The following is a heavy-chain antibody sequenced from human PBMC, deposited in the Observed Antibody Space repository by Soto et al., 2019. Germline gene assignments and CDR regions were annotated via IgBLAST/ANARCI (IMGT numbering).Heavy chain of an antibody. CDR2: ISYDGDNK. CDR1: GFTFSYHA. V-gene: IGHV3-30-3*01. Sequence: QVQLVESGGGVVQPGRSLRLSCAASGFTFSYHALNWVRQAPGKGLEWVAVISYDGDNKYIAESVKGRFTIPRDNCKNTVSLQMNSLRTEDTAMYFCARGTTTSAFSAMDVWGQGTTVTVSS. D-gene: IGHD1-1*01. CDR3: ARGTTTSAFSAMDV. J-gene: IGHJ6*02.